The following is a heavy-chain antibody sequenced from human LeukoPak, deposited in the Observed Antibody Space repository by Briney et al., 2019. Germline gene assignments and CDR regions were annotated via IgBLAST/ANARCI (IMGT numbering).Heavy chain of an antibody. CDR1: GGSFSGYY. V-gene: IGHV4-34*01. CDR2: INHSGGT. CDR3: AKWDYDFWSGYRTNDY. D-gene: IGHD3-3*01. Sequence: PSETLSLTCAVYGGSFSGYYWSWIRQPPGKGLEWIGEINHSGGTNYNPSLKSRVTISVDTSKNQFSLKLSSVTAADTAVYYCAKWDYDFWSGYRTNDYWGQGTLVTVSS. J-gene: IGHJ4*02.